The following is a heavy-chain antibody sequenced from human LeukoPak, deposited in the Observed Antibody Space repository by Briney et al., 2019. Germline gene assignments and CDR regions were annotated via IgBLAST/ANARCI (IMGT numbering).Heavy chain of an antibody. CDR1: GFTLSSCA. CDR2: IGSSGGTT. J-gene: IGHJ5*02. Sequence: GGSLRLSCGASGFTLSSCAMSWVRQAPGQGLEWVSAIGSSGGTTYYADSVKGRFTISRDDSKNTLNLQMNSLRVEDTAVYYCAALSYDFWSGINGFDPWGQGTLVTVSP. V-gene: IGHV3-23*01. D-gene: IGHD3-3*01. CDR3: AALSYDFWSGINGFDP.